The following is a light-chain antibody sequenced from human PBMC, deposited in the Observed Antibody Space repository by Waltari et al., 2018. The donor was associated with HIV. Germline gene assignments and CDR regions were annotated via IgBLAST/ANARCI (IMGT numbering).Light chain of an antibody. J-gene: IGLJ2*01. Sequence: QSALTQPASVSGSPGQSITISCTGTSSDVGGYNYVSWYQHHPGKAPKLMISEVSNRPSAVSNRFSGSKSGNTASLTISGLQAEDEADYYCSSYSSSITLYVVFGGGTKLTVL. CDR2: EVS. V-gene: IGLV2-14*01. CDR1: SSDVGGYNY. CDR3: SSYSSSITLYVV.